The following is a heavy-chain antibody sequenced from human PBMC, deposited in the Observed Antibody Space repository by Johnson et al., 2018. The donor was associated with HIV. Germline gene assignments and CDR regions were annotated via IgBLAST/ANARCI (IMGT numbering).Heavy chain of an antibody. D-gene: IGHD5-12*01. J-gene: IGHJ3*02. CDR3: ARARAYSGYDDAFDI. CDR1: GFTVSNNY. CDR2: IRYDGSNK. V-gene: IGHV3-30*02. Sequence: QVQLVESGGGVVQPGRSLRLSCAASGFTVSNNYMTWVRQAPGKGLEWVAFIRYDGSNKYYADSVKGRFTIPRDNSTNPLTLQMNSLRAEDTAVYYCARARAYSGYDDAFDIWGRGTMVTVSS.